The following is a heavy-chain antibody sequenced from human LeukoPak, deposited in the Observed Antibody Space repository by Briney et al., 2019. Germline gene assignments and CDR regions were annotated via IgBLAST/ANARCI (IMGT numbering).Heavy chain of an antibody. V-gene: IGHV3-7*01. Sequence: PGGSLRLSCAASGFTFSRYWMSWVRQAPGKGLEWVASIRQDGSEKYSVDSVKGRFTVSRDNAKNSLYLQMNSLRAADTALYYCAREADLGTTISGSFDIGGQGTMVTVSP. CDR2: IRQDGSEK. D-gene: IGHD5-24*01. J-gene: IGHJ3*02. CDR1: GFTFSRYW. CDR3: AREADLGTTISGSFDI.